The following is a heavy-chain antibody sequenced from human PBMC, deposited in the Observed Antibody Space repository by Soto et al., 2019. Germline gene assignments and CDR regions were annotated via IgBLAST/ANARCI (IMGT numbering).Heavy chain of an antibody. D-gene: IGHD6-19*01. CDR2: IIPIFGTA. V-gene: IGHV1-69*13. CDR1: GGTFSSYA. Sequence: SVKVSCKASGGTFSSYAISWVRQAPGQGLEWMGGIIPIFGTANYAQKFQGRVTITADESTSTAYMELSSLRSDDTAVYYCTKAPGIAVSNDIWGQGTMVTVSS. CDR3: TKAPGIAVSNDI. J-gene: IGHJ3*02.